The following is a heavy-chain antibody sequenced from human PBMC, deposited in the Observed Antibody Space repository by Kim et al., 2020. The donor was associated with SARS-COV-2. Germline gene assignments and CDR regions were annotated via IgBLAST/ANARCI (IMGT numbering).Heavy chain of an antibody. CDR2: IVNSGTSM. CDR1: GFTFSDYY. CDR3: ARDIAPFGVAMDV. D-gene: IGHD3-3*01. J-gene: IGHJ6*02. Sequence: GGSLRLSCEATGFTFSDYYMTWIRQAPGKGLEWLAYIVNSGTSMYYADSVKGRFTISRDNAKNSLYLQMNTLRADDTGVYYCARDIAPFGVAMDVWGQGTTVVVSS. V-gene: IGHV3-11*01.